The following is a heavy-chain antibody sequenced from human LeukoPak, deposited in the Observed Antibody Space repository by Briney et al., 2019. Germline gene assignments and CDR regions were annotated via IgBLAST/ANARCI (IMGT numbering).Heavy chain of an antibody. CDR2: ISPYNGNA. V-gene: IGHV1-18*01. Sequence: ASVKVSCKTSGYTFTNYAIRGVPQAPGQGLEGMGSISPYNGNADYAQKLQRRVTMTTHTSTTTGYMELRGQISHDTAIYYCARGWLQPYWYFDLWGRGTLVTVSS. J-gene: IGHJ2*01. CDR3: ARGWLQPYWYFDL. D-gene: IGHD5-18*01. CDR1: GYTFTNYA.